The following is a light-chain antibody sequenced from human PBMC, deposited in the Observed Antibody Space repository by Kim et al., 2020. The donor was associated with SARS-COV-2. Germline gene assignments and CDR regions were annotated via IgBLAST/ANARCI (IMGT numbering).Light chain of an antibody. Sequence: GTLSVSPGERATLSCRASQSVSSSYLAWYQQKPGQAPRLLIYGASSRATGIPDRFSGSGSGTDFTLTISRLEPEDFAVYYCQQYATFGQGTKLEI. CDR3: QQYAT. CDR2: GAS. J-gene: IGKJ2*01. CDR1: QSVSSSY. V-gene: IGKV3-20*01.